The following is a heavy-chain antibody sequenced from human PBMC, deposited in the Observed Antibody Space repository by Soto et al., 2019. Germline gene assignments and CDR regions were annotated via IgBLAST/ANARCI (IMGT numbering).Heavy chain of an antibody. J-gene: IGHJ4*02. V-gene: IGHV3-23*01. Sequence: EVQLLESGGGLVQPGGSLRLSCAASGFTFSSYAMSWVRQAPGKGLEWVSAISGSGGSTYYADSVKGRFTFSRDNSKTTLYVQLNSLRAEDTAVYYCAKDMADSSGYFGFDYWGQGTLVTVAS. CDR1: GFTFSSYA. CDR2: ISGSGGST. D-gene: IGHD3-22*01. CDR3: AKDMADSSGYFGFDY.